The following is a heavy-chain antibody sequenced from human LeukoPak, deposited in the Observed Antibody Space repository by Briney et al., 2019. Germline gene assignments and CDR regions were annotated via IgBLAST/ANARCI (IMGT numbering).Heavy chain of an antibody. V-gene: IGHV4-59*08. J-gene: IGHJ4*02. D-gene: IGHD5-24*01. CDR3: ARHSIRGWLQFGDSGDYFDY. CDR1: GGSISSYY. Sequence: SETLSLTCTVSGGSISSYYWSWIRQPPGKGLEWIGYIYYSGSTNYNPSLKSRVTISVDTSKNQFSLKLSSVTAADTAVYYCARHSIRGWLQFGDSGDYFDYWGQGTLVTVSS. CDR2: IYYSGST.